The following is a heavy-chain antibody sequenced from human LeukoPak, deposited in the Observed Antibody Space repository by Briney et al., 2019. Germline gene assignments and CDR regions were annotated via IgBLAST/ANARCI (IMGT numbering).Heavy chain of an antibody. CDR1: GFSFSSYP. CDR3: AKDLTIFGLGSAFDH. V-gene: IGHV3-23*01. CDR2: LSRSGDST. Sequence: GGSLRLSCAASGFSFSSYPMSWVRQAPGEGLEWVSGLSRSGDSTTFADSVRGRFTISRDNFKKTLYLQMNSLRDEDTAIYYCAKDLTIFGLGSAFDHWGQGTLVTVSS. J-gene: IGHJ4*02. D-gene: IGHD3-3*01.